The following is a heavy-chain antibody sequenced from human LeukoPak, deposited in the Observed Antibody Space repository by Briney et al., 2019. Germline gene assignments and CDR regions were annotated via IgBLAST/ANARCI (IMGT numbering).Heavy chain of an antibody. CDR3: ARGHSPRWPIDY. D-gene: IGHD5-24*01. V-gene: IGHV4-59*01. Sequence: PSETLSLTCTVSGGSISSYYWSWIRQPPGKGLEWIGYIYYSGSTNYNPSLKSRVTISVDTSKNQFSLKLSSVTAADTAVYYCARGHSPRWPIDYWGQGTLVTVSS. J-gene: IGHJ4*02. CDR2: IYYSGST. CDR1: GGSISSYY.